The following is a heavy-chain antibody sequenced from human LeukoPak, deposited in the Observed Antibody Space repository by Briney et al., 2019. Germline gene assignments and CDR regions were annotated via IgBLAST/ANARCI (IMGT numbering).Heavy chain of an antibody. CDR3: ARRSGYSSGWYFDY. V-gene: IGHV3-23*01. J-gene: IGHJ4*02. D-gene: IGHD6-19*01. Sequence: GGSLRLSCAASGFKFDDYGMSWVRQAPGKGLEWVSAISGSGGSTYYADSVKGRFTISRDNSKNTLYLQMNSLRAEDTAVYYCARRSGYSSGWYFDYWGQGTLVTVSS. CDR2: ISGSGGST. CDR1: GFKFDDYG.